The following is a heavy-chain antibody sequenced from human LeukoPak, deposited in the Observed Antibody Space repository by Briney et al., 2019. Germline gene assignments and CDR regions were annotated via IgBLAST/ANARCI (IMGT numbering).Heavy chain of an antibody. D-gene: IGHD2-15*01. Sequence: ASVKVSCKVSGYTLTELSMHWVRQAPGKGLEWMGGFDPEDGETIYAQKFQGRVTMTEDTSTDTAYMELSSLRSEDTAVYYCAQEEWDCSGGSCYSGFDYWGQGTLVTVSS. J-gene: IGHJ4*02. CDR3: AQEEWDCSGGSCYSGFDY. V-gene: IGHV1-24*01. CDR2: FDPEDGET. CDR1: GYTLTELS.